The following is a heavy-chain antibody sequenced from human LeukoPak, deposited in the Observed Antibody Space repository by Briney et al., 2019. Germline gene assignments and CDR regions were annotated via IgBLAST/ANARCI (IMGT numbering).Heavy chain of an antibody. CDR3: ARIDCSSTSCSDAFDI. J-gene: IGHJ3*02. V-gene: IGHV1-2*02. CDR2: INPNSGGT. Sequence: ASVKVSCKASGYAFTGYYMNWVRQAPGQGLEWMGWINPNSGGTNYAQKLQGRVTMTRDTSISTAYMELSRLRSDDTAVYYCARIDCSSTSCSDAFDIWGQGTMVTVSS. D-gene: IGHD2-2*01. CDR1: GYAFTGYY.